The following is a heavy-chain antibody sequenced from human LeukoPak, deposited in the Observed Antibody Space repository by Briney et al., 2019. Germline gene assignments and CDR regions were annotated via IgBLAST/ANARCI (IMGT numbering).Heavy chain of an antibody. Sequence: GASVNVSCKASGGTFSSYAISWVRQAPGQGLEWMGRIIPILGIANYAQKFQGRVTITADKSTSTAYMELSSLRSEDTAVYYCAREGRSSSPDAFDIWGQGTMVTVSS. CDR3: AREGRSSSPDAFDI. J-gene: IGHJ3*02. V-gene: IGHV1-69*04. CDR1: GGTFSSYA. D-gene: IGHD6-6*01. CDR2: IIPILGIA.